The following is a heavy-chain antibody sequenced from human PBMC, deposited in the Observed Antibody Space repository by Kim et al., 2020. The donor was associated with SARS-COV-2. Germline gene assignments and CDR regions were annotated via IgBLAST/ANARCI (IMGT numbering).Heavy chain of an antibody. D-gene: IGHD5-12*01. Sequence: SETLSLTCTVSGGSISSYYWSWIRQPPGKGLEWIGYIYYSGSTNYNPSLKSRVTISVDTSKNQFSLKLSSVTAADTAVYYCARGPVDIVASNWFDPWGQGTLVTVSS. CDR1: GGSISSYY. CDR2: IYYSGST. CDR3: ARGPVDIVASNWFDP. V-gene: IGHV4-59*01. J-gene: IGHJ5*02.